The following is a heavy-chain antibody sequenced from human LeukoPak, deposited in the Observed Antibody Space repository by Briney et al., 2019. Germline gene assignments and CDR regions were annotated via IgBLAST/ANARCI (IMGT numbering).Heavy chain of an antibody. D-gene: IGHD6-13*01. CDR1: GGTFSSYA. CDR2: IIPILGIA. J-gene: IGHJ6*02. Sequence: GSSVKVSCKASGGTFSSYAISWVRQAPGQGLEWMGRIIPILGIANYAQKFQGRVTITADKSTSTAYMELSSLRSEDTAVYYCARGMYSSSWHPPHYYYYGMDVWGQGTTVTVSS. CDR3: ARGMYSSSWHPPHYYYYGMDV. V-gene: IGHV1-69*04.